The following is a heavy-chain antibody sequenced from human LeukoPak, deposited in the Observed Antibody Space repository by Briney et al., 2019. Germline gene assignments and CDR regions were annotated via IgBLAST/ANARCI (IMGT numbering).Heavy chain of an antibody. CDR1: GGSISSGDYY. CDR2: IYYSGST. V-gene: IGHV4-30-4*01. D-gene: IGHD4-17*01. Sequence: SQTLSLTCTVSGGSISSGDYYWSWIRQPPGKGLEWIGYIYYSGSTYYNPSLKSRVTISVDTSKNQFSLKLSSVTAADTAVYYCARVYGDYYYYGMDVWGQGTTVTVSS. CDR3: ARVYGDYYYYGMDV. J-gene: IGHJ6*02.